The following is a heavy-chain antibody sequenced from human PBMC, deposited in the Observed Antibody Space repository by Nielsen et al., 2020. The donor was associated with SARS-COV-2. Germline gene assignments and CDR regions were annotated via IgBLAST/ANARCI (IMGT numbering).Heavy chain of an antibody. V-gene: IGHV1-18*01. CDR2: ISAYNGNT. CDR1: GGTFSSNA. Sequence: ASVKVSCKASGGTFSSNAFSWVRQAPGQGLEWMGWISAYNGNTNYAQKLQGRVTMTTDTSTSTAYMELRSLRSDDTAVYYCARDRRAEIDYWGQGTLVTVSS. CDR3: ARDRRAEIDY. J-gene: IGHJ4*02.